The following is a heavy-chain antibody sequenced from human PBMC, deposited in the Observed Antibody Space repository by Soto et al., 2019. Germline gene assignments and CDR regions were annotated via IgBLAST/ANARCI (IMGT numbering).Heavy chain of an antibody. J-gene: IGHJ3*02. Sequence: SETLSLTCTVSGGSISSGGYYWSWIRQHPGKGLEWIGYIYYSGSTYYNPSLKSRVTISVDTSKNQFSLKLSSVTAADTAVYYCARDDTAEAFDIWGQGTMVTVSS. V-gene: IGHV4-31*03. CDR3: ARDDTAEAFDI. D-gene: IGHD5-18*01. CDR1: GGSISSGGYY. CDR2: IYYSGST.